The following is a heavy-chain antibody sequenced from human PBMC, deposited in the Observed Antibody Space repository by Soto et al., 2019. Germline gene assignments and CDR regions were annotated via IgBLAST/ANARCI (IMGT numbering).Heavy chain of an antibody. Sequence: SETLSLTCAVSGVSISSYYWSWIRQHPGKGLEWIGYIYYSGSTYYNPSLKSRVTISVDTSKNQFSLKLSSVTAADTAVYYCARVVVVVPAAIQWGQGTLVTVSS. J-gene: IGHJ4*02. D-gene: IGHD2-2*02. CDR3: ARVVVVVPAAIQ. CDR2: IYYSGST. V-gene: IGHV4-31*11. CDR1: GVSISSYY.